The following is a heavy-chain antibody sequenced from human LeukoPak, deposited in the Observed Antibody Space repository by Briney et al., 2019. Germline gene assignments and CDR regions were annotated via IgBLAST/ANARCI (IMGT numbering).Heavy chain of an antibody. V-gene: IGHV3-48*01. J-gene: IGHJ4*02. CDR2: ISTAITTT. D-gene: IGHD2-2*01. CDR1: GFPFSNNP. Sequence: GGSLRLSCVVSGFPFSNNPMNWVRQAPWKGLEWVSYISTAITTTYYAESVKGRFTISRDNAKNSLYLQMNSLRVEDTAVYYCARDGGKGYEIDYWGQGTLVTVSS. CDR3: ARDGGKGYEIDY.